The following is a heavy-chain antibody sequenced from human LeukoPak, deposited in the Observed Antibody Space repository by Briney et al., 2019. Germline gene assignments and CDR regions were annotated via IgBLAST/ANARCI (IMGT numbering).Heavy chain of an antibody. CDR1: GGSISSSSYY. CDR3: ARGGSLPGGPPL. J-gene: IGHJ4*02. CDR2: INHSGST. Sequence: PSETLSLTCTVSGGSISSSSYYWGWIRQPPGKGLEWIGEINHSGSTNYNPSLKSRVTISVDTSKNQFSLKLSSVTAADTAVYYCARGGSLPGGPPLWGQGTLVTVSS. D-gene: IGHD4-17*01. V-gene: IGHV4-39*07.